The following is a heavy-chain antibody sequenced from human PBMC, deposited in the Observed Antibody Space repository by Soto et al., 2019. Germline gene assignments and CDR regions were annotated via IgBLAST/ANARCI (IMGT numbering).Heavy chain of an antibody. J-gene: IGHJ4*02. CDR1: GFTFSSYA. CDR3: AKDLDNIAARPDFDY. CDR2: ISSGGGNT. Sequence: GGSLRLSCAASGFTFSSYAMSWVRQAPGKGLEWVSSISSGGGNTYYADSVKGRFTISRDNSKNTLYLQMNSLRAEDTAVYYCAKDLDNIAARPDFDYWGQGTLVTVSS. V-gene: IGHV3-23*01. D-gene: IGHD6-6*01.